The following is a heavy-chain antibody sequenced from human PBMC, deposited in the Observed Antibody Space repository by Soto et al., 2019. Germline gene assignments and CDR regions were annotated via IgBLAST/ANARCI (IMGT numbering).Heavy chain of an antibody. CDR1: GYTFINYG. V-gene: IGHV1-18*01. CDR3: ARGFRTVPFDY. D-gene: IGHD2-2*01. CDR2: ISAYNGVT. Sequence: QVQLVQSGNELRKPGASVRVSCKASGYTFINYGIGWVRQAPGQGLEWMGWISAYNGVTHYPQKFQDRVTMTIDTSTSTAYMELRSLRSDDTAIYHCARGFRTVPFDYWGQGTLVTVSS. J-gene: IGHJ4*02.